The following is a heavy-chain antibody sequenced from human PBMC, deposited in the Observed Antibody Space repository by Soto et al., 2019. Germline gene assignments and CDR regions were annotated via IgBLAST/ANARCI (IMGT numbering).Heavy chain of an antibody. CDR1: GFTFDDYT. V-gene: IGHV3-43*01. Sequence: PGGSLRLSCAASGFTFDDYTMHWVRQAPGKGLEWVSLISWDGGSTYYADSVKGRFTISRDNSKNSLYLQMNSLRTEDTALYYCAKDGPLEYSSSYYFDYWGQGTLVTVSS. CDR3: AKDGPLEYSSSYYFDY. D-gene: IGHD6-6*01. J-gene: IGHJ4*02. CDR2: ISWDGGST.